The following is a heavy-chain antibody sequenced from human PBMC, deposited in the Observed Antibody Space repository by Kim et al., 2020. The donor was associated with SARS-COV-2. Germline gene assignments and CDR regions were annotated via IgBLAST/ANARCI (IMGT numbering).Heavy chain of an antibody. J-gene: IGHJ6*02. CDR2: IHGNDQK. CDR3: AHDSPGLSGFDV. D-gene: IGHD2-21*02. Sequence: SGPTLVNPTQTLRLTCAFSEFSLTTGEVGVAWVRQPPGQALEWFALIHGNDQKWYSPSLKSRLTIAKDTSKNQVVLTLTNMNPVDAGTYYCAHDSPGLSGFDVGGRGTTVTVSS. V-gene: IGHV2-5*01. CDR1: EFSLTTGEVG.